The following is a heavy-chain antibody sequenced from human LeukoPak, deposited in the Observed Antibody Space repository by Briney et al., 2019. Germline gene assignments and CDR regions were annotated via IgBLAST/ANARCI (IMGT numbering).Heavy chain of an antibody. CDR3: AKDPPAGYSSGWYVGNDY. J-gene: IGHJ4*02. V-gene: IGHV3-23*01. CDR1: GFTFSSFA. CDR2: ISGSGGST. D-gene: IGHD6-19*01. Sequence: PGGSLRLSCAASGFTFSSFAMSWVRQAPGKGLEWVSAISGSGGSTYYADSVKGRFTISRDNSKNTLYLQMNSLRAEDTAVYYCAKDPPAGYSSGWYVGNDYWGQGTLVTVSS.